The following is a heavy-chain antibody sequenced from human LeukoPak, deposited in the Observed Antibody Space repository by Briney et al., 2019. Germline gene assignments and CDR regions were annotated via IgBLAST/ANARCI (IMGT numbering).Heavy chain of an antibody. J-gene: IGHJ4*02. CDR1: GCTFTSCY. D-gene: IGHD3-22*01. CDR3: ARAGYDRSGHYPY. V-gene: IGHV1-46*01. CDR2: INPSGGST. Sequence: ASVKVSCKASGCTFTSCYMHWLRQAPGQGREWMGIINPSGGSTNYAQKFQGRVTMTRDTSTSTVYMELSSLRSEDTAVYYCARAGYDRSGHYPYWGEGTLVTVSS.